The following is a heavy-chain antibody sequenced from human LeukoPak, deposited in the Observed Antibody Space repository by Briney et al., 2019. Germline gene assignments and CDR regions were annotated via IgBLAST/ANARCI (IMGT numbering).Heavy chain of an antibody. CDR2: IYSGGST. J-gene: IGHJ3*02. CDR1: GFTVSSNY. D-gene: IGHD3-22*01. V-gene: IGHV3-53*01. CDR3: ARDDSSGYPI. Sequence: GGSMRLSCAASGFTVSSNYMSWVRQAPGKGLEWVSVIYSGGSTYYADSVKGRFTISRDDSKNTLYLQMNSLRAEDTAVYYCARDDSSGYPIWGQGTMVTVSS.